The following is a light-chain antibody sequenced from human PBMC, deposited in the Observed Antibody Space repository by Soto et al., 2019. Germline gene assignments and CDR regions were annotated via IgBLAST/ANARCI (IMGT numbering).Light chain of an antibody. CDR3: QQYGSSPPLLT. Sequence: EIVLTQSPGTLPLSPGERATLSCRASPSVSSSYLAWYQQKPGQAPRLLIYGASSRATGIPDRFSGSGSGTDFTLTISRLEPEYFAVYYCQQYGSSPPLLTFGGGNKVEIK. CDR1: PSVSSSY. CDR2: GAS. V-gene: IGKV3-20*01. J-gene: IGKJ4*01.